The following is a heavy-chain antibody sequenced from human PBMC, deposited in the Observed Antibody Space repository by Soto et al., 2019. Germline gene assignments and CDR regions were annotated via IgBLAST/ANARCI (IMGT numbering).Heavy chain of an antibody. V-gene: IGHV4-30-4*01. Sequence: SETLSLTCTVSGGSISSGDYYWSWIRQPPGKGLEWIGYIYYSGSTYYNPSLKSRVTISVDTSKNQFSLKLSSVTAADTAVYYCARDGSRDGSGSYLRAFDIWGQGTMVTVS. D-gene: IGHD3-10*01. J-gene: IGHJ3*02. CDR1: GGSISSGDYY. CDR2: IYYSGST. CDR3: ARDGSRDGSGSYLRAFDI.